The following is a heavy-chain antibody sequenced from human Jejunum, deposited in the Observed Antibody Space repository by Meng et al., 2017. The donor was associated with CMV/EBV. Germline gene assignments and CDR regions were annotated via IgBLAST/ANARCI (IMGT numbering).Heavy chain of an antibody. CDR1: GFTFSYYA. CDR3: ARPRVSYTNWAPQGH. CDR2: IAYDGANE. Sequence: GFTFSYYAMNWGRQAPGKGLEWVAVIAYDGANEFYADSVKGRFTISRDNSKNTLYLQMDSLRPEDTAVYYCARPRVSYTNWAPQGHWGQGTQVTVSS. V-gene: IGHV3-30-3*01. J-gene: IGHJ4*02. D-gene: IGHD2-2*02.